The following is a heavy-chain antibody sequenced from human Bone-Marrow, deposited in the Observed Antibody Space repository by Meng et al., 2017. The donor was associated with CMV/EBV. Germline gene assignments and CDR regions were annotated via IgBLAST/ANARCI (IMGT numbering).Heavy chain of an antibody. Sequence: ASVKVSCKASGYTFTGYYMHWVRQAPGQGLEWMGWINPNSGGTNYAQKFQGRVTMTRDTSISTAYMELSRLRSDDTAVYYCARTHYDFWSGTNNWFDPWGQGTLVTVSS. CDR1: GYTFTGYY. J-gene: IGHJ5*02. CDR2: INPNSGGT. D-gene: IGHD3-3*01. CDR3: ARTHYDFWSGTNNWFDP. V-gene: IGHV1-2*02.